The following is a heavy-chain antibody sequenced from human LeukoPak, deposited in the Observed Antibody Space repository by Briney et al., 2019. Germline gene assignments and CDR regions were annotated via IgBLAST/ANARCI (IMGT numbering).Heavy chain of an antibody. CDR3: AREGLLWFGELSFFDY. CDR2: IKQDGSEK. Sequence: RGSLRLSYAASGFTFSSYWMSWVRQAPGKGLEWVANIKQDGSEKYYVDSVKGRFTISRDNAKNSLYLQMNSLRAEDTAVYYCAREGLLWFGELSFFDYWGQGTLVTVSS. CDR1: GFTFSSYW. V-gene: IGHV3-7*01. J-gene: IGHJ4*02. D-gene: IGHD3-10*01.